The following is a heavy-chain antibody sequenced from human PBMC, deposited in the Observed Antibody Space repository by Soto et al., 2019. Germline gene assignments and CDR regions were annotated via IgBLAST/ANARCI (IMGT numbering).Heavy chain of an antibody. V-gene: IGHV3-30-3*01. Sequence: QVQLVESGGGVVQPGSPLRLSGAASGLTFSSYVMHWVAQAPGKGREWVAVISYDGSKKYYADSVKGRFTISRDNSKNTLYLQMNSLRAEDTAVYYCARPNQRITIYVWGQGTTVTVSS. D-gene: IGHD3-9*01. J-gene: IGHJ6*02. CDR1: GLTFSSYV. CDR2: ISYDGSKK. CDR3: ARPNQRITIYV.